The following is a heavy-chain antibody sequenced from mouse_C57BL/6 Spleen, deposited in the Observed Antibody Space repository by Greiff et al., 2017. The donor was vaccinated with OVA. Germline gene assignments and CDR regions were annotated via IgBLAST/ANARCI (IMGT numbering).Heavy chain of an antibody. J-gene: IGHJ4*01. CDR3: ARNLPLYYAMDY. Sequence: VQLQQSGPGLVQPSQSLSITCTVSGFSLTSYGVHWVRQSPGKGLEWLGVIWSGGSTDYNAAFISRLSISKDNSKSQVFLKMNSRQADDTAIYYCARNLPLYYAMDYWGQGTSVTVSS. V-gene: IGHV2-2*01. CDR1: GFSLTSYG. D-gene: IGHD2-1*01. CDR2: IWSGGST.